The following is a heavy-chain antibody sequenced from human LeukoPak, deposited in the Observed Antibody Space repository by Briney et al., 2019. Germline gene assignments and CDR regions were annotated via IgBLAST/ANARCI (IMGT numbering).Heavy chain of an antibody. V-gene: IGHV4-39*07. Sequence: SETLSLTCTVSGGSIISSSYYWGWIRQPPGKGLEWIGSIYYTGSTYYNPSLRSRVTISVDTSKNQFSLKLSSVTAADTAVYYCARDKGGAGSGSFFGYWGQGTLVTVSS. J-gene: IGHJ4*02. CDR3: ARDKGGAGSGSFFGY. CDR2: IYYTGST. CDR1: GGSIISSSYY. D-gene: IGHD3-10*01.